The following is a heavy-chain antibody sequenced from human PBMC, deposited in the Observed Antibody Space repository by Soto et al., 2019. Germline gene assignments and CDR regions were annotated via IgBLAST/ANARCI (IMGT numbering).Heavy chain of an antibody. Sequence: GGYLRLSCAASGFTFSSYAMSWVRQAPGKGLEWVSAISGSGGSTYYADSVKGRFTISRDNSKNTLYLQMNSLRAEDTAVYYCAKGPLYDFWREYYFDYWGQGTLVTVSS. V-gene: IGHV3-23*01. D-gene: IGHD3-3*01. CDR2: ISGSGGST. J-gene: IGHJ4*02. CDR3: AKGPLYDFWREYYFDY. CDR1: GFTFSSYA.